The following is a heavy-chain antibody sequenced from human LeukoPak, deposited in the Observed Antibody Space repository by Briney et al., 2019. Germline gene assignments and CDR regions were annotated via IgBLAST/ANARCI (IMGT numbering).Heavy chain of an antibody. CDR2: VSLSGLT. V-gene: IGHV4-4*02. D-gene: IGHD2-8*01. Sequence: SGTLSLTCGVSGGSITSTNWWGWVRQPPGQGLEWIGEVSLSGLTNYNPSLSSRVIMALDTSKNHLSLHLTSVTAADTAVYYCSRENGAFSPFGYWGQGSLVTVLS. CDR3: SRENGAFSPFGY. J-gene: IGHJ4*02. CDR1: GGSITSTNW.